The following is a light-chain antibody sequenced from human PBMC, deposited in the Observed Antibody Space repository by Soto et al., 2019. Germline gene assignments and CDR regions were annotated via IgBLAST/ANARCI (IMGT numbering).Light chain of an antibody. J-gene: IGLJ2*01. CDR1: SYNIGAGHD. CDR3: QSSDSRLSGDVV. Sequence: QSVLTQPPSVSGAPGQRVTISCTGSSYNIGAGHDVHWYQQLPGTAPKLLIYDNTNRPSGLPDRLSGSKSGTSASLAITGLQSEDEADNDGQSSDSRLSGDVVFGGGTKLTVL. V-gene: IGLV1-40*01. CDR2: DNT.